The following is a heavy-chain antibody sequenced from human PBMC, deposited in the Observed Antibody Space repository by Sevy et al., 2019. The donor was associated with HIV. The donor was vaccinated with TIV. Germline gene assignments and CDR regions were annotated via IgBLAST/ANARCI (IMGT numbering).Heavy chain of an antibody. Sequence: GGSLRLSCAASGFTFSSYAMSWVRQAPGKGLEWVSAISGSGGSTYYADSVKGRFTISRDNSKNTLYLQMNSLRAEDTAVYYCAKVAIVVVITTGGSFDYWGQGTLVTVSS. CDR2: ISGSGGST. J-gene: IGHJ4*02. CDR3: AKVAIVVVITTGGSFDY. CDR1: GFTFSSYA. V-gene: IGHV3-23*01. D-gene: IGHD3-22*01.